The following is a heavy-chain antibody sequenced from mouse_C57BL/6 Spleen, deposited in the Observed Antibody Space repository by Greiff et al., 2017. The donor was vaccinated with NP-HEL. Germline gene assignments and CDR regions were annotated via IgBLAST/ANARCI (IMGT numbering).Heavy chain of an antibody. CDR1: GYTFTDYY. CDR2: INPNNGGT. D-gene: IGHD1-1*01. J-gene: IGHJ3*01. V-gene: IGHV1-26*01. Sequence: EVQLQQSGPELVKPGASVKISCKASGYTFTDYYMNWVKQSHGKSLEWIGDINPNNGGTSYNQKFKGKATLTVDKSSSTAYMELRSLTSEDSAVYYCARVGYYGTAYWGQGTLVTVSA. CDR3: ARVGYYGTAY.